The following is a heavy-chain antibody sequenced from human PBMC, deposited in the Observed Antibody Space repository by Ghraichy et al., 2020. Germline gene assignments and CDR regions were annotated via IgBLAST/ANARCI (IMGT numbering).Heavy chain of an antibody. CDR2: IYHSGST. Sequence: SETLSLTCAVSGGSISSSNWWSWVRQPPGKGLEWIGEIYHSGSTNYNPSLKSRVTISVDKSKNQFSLKLSSVTAADTAVYYCARASERLYYYYYYYMDVWGKGTTVTVSS. CDR1: GGSISSSNW. J-gene: IGHJ6*03. V-gene: IGHV4-4*02. CDR3: ARASERLYYYYYYYMDV. D-gene: IGHD1-1*01.